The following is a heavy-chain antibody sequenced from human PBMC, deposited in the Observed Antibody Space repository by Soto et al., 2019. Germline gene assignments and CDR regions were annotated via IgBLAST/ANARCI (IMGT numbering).Heavy chain of an antibody. D-gene: IGHD6-19*01. CDR2: IYGGGTT. Sequence: EVQLVESGGGLIQPGGSLRLSCAASGFAVSSKYMTWVRQAPGEGLEWVSVIYGGGTTYYADSVKGRITISRDTSKNTLYLQMNSLRAEDTAVYYCVQSTGWPGFDFWGQGTLVTVSS. V-gene: IGHV3-53*01. CDR3: VQSTGWPGFDF. J-gene: IGHJ4*02. CDR1: GFAVSSKY.